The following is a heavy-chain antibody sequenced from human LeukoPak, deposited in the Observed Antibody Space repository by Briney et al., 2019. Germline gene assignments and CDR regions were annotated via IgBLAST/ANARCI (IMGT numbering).Heavy chain of an antibody. CDR1: GFTFSSYA. V-gene: IGHV3-23*01. CDR3: ATRPPNYYDSSGYYAN. J-gene: IGHJ4*02. CDR2: ISGRGGST. Sequence: GGSLGLSCAASGFTFSSYAMSWVRQAPEKGLEWVSGISGRGGSTYYADSVKGRFTISRDNSKNTLYLQMNSLRAEDTAVYYCATRPPNYYDSSGYYANWGQGTLVTVSS. D-gene: IGHD3-22*01.